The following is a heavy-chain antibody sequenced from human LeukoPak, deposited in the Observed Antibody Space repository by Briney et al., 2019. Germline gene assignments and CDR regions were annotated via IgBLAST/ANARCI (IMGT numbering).Heavy chain of an antibody. CDR3: ARVGYYYGSGSPPYYFDY. J-gene: IGHJ4*02. Sequence: KPSETLSLTCTVSGGSISSSSYYWGWIRQPPGKGMEWVGSIYYSGSTYYNPSLKSRVTISVDTSKNQFSLKLSSVTAADTAVYYCARVGYYYGSGSPPYYFDYWGQGTLVTVSS. V-gene: IGHV4-39*07. D-gene: IGHD3-10*01. CDR2: IYYSGST. CDR1: GGSISSSSYY.